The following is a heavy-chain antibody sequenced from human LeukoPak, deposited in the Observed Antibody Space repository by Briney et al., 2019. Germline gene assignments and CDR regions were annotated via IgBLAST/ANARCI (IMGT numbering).Heavy chain of an antibody. Sequence: GGSLRLSCAASGFTFSNYWMHWIRHTPGKGLVWVSRINSDGSSTNYADSVKGRLTISRDNAKNTLFLQMNSLRAEDTSIYYCAREYSSSSGRTFDYWGQGILVTVSS. V-gene: IGHV3-74*01. J-gene: IGHJ4*02. D-gene: IGHD6-6*01. CDR1: GFTFSNYW. CDR2: INSDGSST. CDR3: AREYSSSSGRTFDY.